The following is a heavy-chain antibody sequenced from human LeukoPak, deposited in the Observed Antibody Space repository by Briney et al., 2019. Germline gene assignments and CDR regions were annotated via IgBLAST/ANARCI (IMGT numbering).Heavy chain of an antibody. CDR1: GYTFTSYD. J-gene: IGHJ4*02. CDR3: ATYMLRDNWNVHTFDS. V-gene: IGHV1-8*01. Sequence: ASVKVSCKASGYTFTSYDINWVRQATGQGLEWMGWMNPNSGNTGYAQKFQGRVTMTRNTSISTAYMELSSLRSEDTAVYYCATYMLRDNWNVHTFDSWGQGTLVTVSS. CDR2: MNPNSGNT. D-gene: IGHD1-1*01.